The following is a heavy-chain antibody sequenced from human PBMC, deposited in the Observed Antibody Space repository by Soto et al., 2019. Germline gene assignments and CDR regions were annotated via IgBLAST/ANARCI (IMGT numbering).Heavy chain of an antibody. J-gene: IGHJ4*02. V-gene: IGHV3-30*18. CDR1: GFTFSSYG. D-gene: IGHD3-10*01. Sequence: PGGSLRLSCAASGFTFSSYGMHWVRQAPGKGLEWVAVISYDGSNKYYADSVKGRSTISRDNSKNTLYLQMNSLRAEDTAVYYCAKVADGSGSYYTHLFDYWGQGTLVTVSS. CDR3: AKVADGSGSYYTHLFDY. CDR2: ISYDGSNK.